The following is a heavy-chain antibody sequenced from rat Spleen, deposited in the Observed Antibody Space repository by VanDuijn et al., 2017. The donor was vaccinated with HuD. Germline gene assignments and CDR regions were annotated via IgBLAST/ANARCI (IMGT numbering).Heavy chain of an antibody. CDR2: ISYDGSST. J-gene: IGHJ3*01. Sequence: EVQLVESDGGLVQPGRSLKLSCAASGFTFSDYYMAWVRQAPTKGLEWVATISYDGSSTYYRDSVKGRFTISRDNAKSTLYLQMDSLRSEDTATYYCARGTMGVAHWFPYWGQGTLVTVSS. D-gene: IGHD1-3*01. V-gene: IGHV5-29*01. CDR3: ARGTMGVAHWFPY. CDR1: GFTFSDYY.